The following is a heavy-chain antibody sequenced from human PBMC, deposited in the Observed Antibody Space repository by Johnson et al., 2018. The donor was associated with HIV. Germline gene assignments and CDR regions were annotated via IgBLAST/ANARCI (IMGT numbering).Heavy chain of an antibody. V-gene: IGHV3-30*02. CDR3: ARDGSGHAVVLTATRRGYGFGLDL. CDR1: GFTFSSYA. D-gene: IGHD2-21*02. Sequence: VQLVESGGGVVQPGRSLRLSCAASGFTFSSYAMHWVRQAPGKGLDWVAFIRYDGSNKDYGDSVKGRFTISGDNTNNLLYLQMNSLRAEDTAIYYCARDGSGHAVVLTATRRGYGFGLDLWGQGTVVTV. J-gene: IGHJ3*01. CDR2: IRYDGSNK.